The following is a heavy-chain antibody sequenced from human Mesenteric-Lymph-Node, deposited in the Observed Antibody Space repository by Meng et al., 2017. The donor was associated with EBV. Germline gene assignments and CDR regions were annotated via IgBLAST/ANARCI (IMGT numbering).Heavy chain of an antibody. CDR2: INHSGST. V-gene: IGHV4-4*03. D-gene: IGHD3-22*01. Sequence: HVQVQEDASGRVKAPGILSLTGDVSGCAVSSSHWWSWVRQPPGKGLEWIGEINHSGSTTYIPSLKSRVTISIDKFKNQFSRNLSSVTAADTAVYYCARVDYYDSSSLFDPWGQGTLVTVSS. CDR3: ARVDYYDSSSLFDP. CDR1: GCAVSSSHW. J-gene: IGHJ5*02.